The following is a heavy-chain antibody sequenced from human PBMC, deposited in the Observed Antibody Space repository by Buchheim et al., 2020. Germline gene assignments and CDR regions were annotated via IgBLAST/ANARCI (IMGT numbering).Heavy chain of an antibody. CDR3: AKGTTVTLRNALDN. CDR2: ISGSGDRT. CDR1: GFTFSSYA. Sequence: EVQLLESGGGLVQPGGSLRLSCAASGFTFSSYAMSWVRQAPGKGPEWVSAISGSGDRTYYAASVKGRFTISRDNSKNTLYLETNSLRAEDTAVYYCAKGTTVTLRNALDNWGQGT. V-gene: IGHV3-23*01. D-gene: IGHD4-17*01. J-gene: IGHJ3*02.